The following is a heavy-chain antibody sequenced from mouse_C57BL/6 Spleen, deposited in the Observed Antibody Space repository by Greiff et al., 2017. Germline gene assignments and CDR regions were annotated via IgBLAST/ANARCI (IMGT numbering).Heavy chain of an antibody. CDR3: ARRGSNYAMDY. CDR2: IDPSDSYT. Sequence: QVQLQQPGDELVMPGASVKLSCKASGYTFTSYWMHWVKQRPGQGLEWIGEIDPSDSYTNYNQKFKGKSTLTVDKSSSTAYMQLSSLTSEDSAVYYCARRGSNYAMDYWGQGTSVTVSS. J-gene: IGHJ4*01. V-gene: IGHV1-69*01. CDR1: GYTFTSYW.